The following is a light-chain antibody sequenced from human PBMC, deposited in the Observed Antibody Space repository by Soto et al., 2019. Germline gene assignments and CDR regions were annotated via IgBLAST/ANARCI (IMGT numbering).Light chain of an antibody. Sequence: HSVLTXPASVSGSPGQSITISCTGTSSDIGGYNYVSWYQQHPGKAPKLMIYEVSNRPSGVSNRFSGSKSGNTASLTISGLQAEDEADYYCSSYTSSSTFYVFGTGTKVTVL. CDR1: SSDIGGYNY. J-gene: IGLJ1*01. CDR2: EVS. V-gene: IGLV2-14*01. CDR3: SSYTSSSTFYV.